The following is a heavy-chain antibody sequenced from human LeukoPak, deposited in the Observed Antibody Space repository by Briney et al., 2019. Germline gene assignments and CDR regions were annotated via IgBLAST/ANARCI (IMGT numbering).Heavy chain of an antibody. CDR3: ARAPGYSYGS. V-gene: IGHV3-53*01. J-gene: IGHJ5*02. D-gene: IGHD5-18*01. CDR1: GFTVSSDH. Sequence: GGSLRLSCAASGFTVSSDHMTWVCQAPGKGLEWVSLIYTSGTTYYADSVKGRFTISRDNSKNTLHLQMNSLSAEDTAVYYCARAPGYSYGSWGQGTLVSVSS. CDR2: IYTSGTT.